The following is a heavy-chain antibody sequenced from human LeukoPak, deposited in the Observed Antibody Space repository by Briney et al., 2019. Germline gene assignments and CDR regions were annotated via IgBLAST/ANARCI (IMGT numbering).Heavy chain of an antibody. D-gene: IGHD6-19*01. Sequence: SETLSLTCTVSGGSVTSGSNYWSWIRQPPGRGLEWIGYIYSSGSTEYNPGLKSRVTISMDPSKNQFSLKLRSVTAADTAVYFCAKEHMAVTGYFDGWGKGALVSVSS. CDR1: GGSVTSGSNY. CDR2: IYSSGST. CDR3: AKEHMAVTGYFDG. V-gene: IGHV4-61*01. J-gene: IGHJ4*02.